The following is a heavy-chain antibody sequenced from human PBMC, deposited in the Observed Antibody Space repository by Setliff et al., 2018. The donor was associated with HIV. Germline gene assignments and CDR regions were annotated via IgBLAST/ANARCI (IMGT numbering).Heavy chain of an antibody. CDR1: GYSISSGYY. Sequence: LSLTCTVSGYSISSGYYWGWIRQPPGKGLEWIGSIYHSGSTYYNPSLKSRVTISVDTSKNQFSLKLNSVTAADTAVYYCARDLARVIAHWGQGTLVTVSS. CDR3: ARDLARVIAH. D-gene: IGHD2-21*01. J-gene: IGHJ4*02. CDR2: IYHSGST. V-gene: IGHV4-38-2*02.